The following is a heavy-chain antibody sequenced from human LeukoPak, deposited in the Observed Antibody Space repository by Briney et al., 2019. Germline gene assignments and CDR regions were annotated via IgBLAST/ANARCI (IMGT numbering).Heavy chain of an antibody. V-gene: IGHV1-18*01. Sequence: GASVKVSCKASGYSFTSYGISWVREAPGRGLEWVGYISAYDGETRYAQKFQGRVTLTTDTSTGTVYMEMRRLRSEDTAVYYCARGGKNYFDFWGQGTLVTVSS. J-gene: IGHJ4*02. CDR3: ARGGKNYFDF. CDR1: GYSFTSYG. D-gene: IGHD1-26*01. CDR2: ISAYDGET.